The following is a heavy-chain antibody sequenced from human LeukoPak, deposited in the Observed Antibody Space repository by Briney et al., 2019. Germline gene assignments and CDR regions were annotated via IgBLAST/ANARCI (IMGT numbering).Heavy chain of an antibody. J-gene: IGHJ4*02. CDR3: ARGNGWYFY. CDR2: IYYSGTT. D-gene: IGHD6-19*01. V-gene: IGHV4-59*11. CDR1: GGSIGSHY. Sequence: PSETLSLTCTVSGGSIGSHYWTWIRQTPGKGLEWIAYIYYSGTTNYNPSLKSRVTISVDTSKNQISLKLSSVTAADTAVYYCARGNGWYFYWGQGTLVTVSS.